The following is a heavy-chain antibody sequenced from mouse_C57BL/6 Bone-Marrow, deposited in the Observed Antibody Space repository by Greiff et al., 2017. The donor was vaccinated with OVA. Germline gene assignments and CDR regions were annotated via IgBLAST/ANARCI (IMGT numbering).Heavy chain of an antibody. CDR1: GYTFTSYW. CDR2: IDPSDSYT. Sequence: VQLQQPGAELVKPGASVKLSCKASGYTFTSYWMQWVKQRPGQGLEWIGEIDPSDSYTNYNQKFKGKATLPVDTSSSTAYMQLGSLTSEDSSVYYCARAFYGSLAWFAYWGQGTLVTVSA. D-gene: IGHD1-1*01. J-gene: IGHJ3*01. V-gene: IGHV1-50*01. CDR3: ARAFYGSLAWFAY.